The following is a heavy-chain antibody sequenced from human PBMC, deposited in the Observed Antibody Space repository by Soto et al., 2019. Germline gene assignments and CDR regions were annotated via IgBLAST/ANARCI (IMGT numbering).Heavy chain of an antibody. CDR3: ARDQSCHDLVWWLAP. Sequence: ASVKVSCEAIGYGFTRHYIHWVRQAPGQGLEWMGTIFPGGVNIAYAQKFEGRVTMTKDTSTSTVYMEVNSLTPEDTAVYYCARDQSCHDLVWWLAPWGQGTLVPVSS. D-gene: IGHD3-16*01. V-gene: IGHV1-46*03. J-gene: IGHJ5*02. CDR2: IFPGGVNI. CDR1: GYGFTRHY.